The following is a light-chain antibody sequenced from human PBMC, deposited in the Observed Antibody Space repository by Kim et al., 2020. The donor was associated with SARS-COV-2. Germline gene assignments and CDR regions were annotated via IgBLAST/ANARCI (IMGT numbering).Light chain of an antibody. CDR2: GRN. V-gene: IGLV3-19*01. J-gene: IGLJ2*01. CDR1: SLRSYY. CDR3: QSRDSGGNVV. Sequence: SSELTQDRAVSVALGQTVRITCQGDSLRSYYATWYQQKPRQAPLLVIFGRNNRPSGIPDRFSGSTSGNTASLTISGAQAEDEADFYCQSRDSGGNVVFGGGTQLTVL.